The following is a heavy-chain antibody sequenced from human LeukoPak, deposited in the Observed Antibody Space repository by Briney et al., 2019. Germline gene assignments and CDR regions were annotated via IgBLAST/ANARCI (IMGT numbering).Heavy chain of an antibody. V-gene: IGHV3-20*04. CDR3: ARDLSSSWYSLAY. CDR1: GGTIADYG. CDR2: INWDGEAA. D-gene: IGHD6-13*01. J-gene: IGHJ4*02. Sequence: PGGSLRLSCAASGGTIADYGMSWVSQAPGKWLAWVSGINWDGEAASYGGSVKVRFTISRDNGKKSMYLEMNSLRDEDTALYYCARDLSSSWYSLAYWGQGTLVSVSS.